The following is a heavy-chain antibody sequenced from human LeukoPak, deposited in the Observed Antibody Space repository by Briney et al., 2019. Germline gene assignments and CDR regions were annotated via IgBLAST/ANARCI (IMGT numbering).Heavy chain of an antibody. CDR1: GFTFSSYA. CDR2: ISGSGGST. Sequence: QAGGSLRLSCAASGFTFSSYAMSWVRQAPGKGLEWVSAISGSGGSTYYADSVKGRFTISRDNSKNTLYLQMNSLRAEDTAVYYCAKDPTMIVARGDYWGQGTLVTVSS. CDR3: AKDPTMIVARGDY. V-gene: IGHV3-23*01. D-gene: IGHD3-22*01. J-gene: IGHJ4*02.